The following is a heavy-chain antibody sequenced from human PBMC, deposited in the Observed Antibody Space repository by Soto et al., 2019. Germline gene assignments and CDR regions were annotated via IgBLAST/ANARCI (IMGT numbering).Heavy chain of an antibody. D-gene: IGHD5-18*01. CDR1: GYTLTELS. V-gene: IGHV1-24*01. CDR3: ATVRRTRGYSYGYGSNNWFDP. J-gene: IGHJ5*02. Sequence: GASVKVSCKVSGYTLTELSMHWVRQAPGKGLEWMGGFDPEDGETIYAQKFQGRVTMTEDTSTDTAYMELSSLRSEDTAVYYCATVRRTRGYSYGYGSNNWFDPWGQGTLVTVSS. CDR2: FDPEDGET.